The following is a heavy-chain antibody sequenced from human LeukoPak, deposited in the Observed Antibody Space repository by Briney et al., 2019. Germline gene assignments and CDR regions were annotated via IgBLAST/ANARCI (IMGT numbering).Heavy chain of an antibody. CDR1: GFTFSSYG. CDR2: IKDGGSVK. CDR3: ARIQLFHGDFDY. D-gene: IGHD3-10*02. Sequence: PGGSLRLSCAASGFTFSSYGMHWVRQAPGKGLEWVASIKDGGSVKYYVDSVKGRFTISRDNAKNSLHLQMDSLRAEDTAVYYCARIQLFHGDFDYWGQGTPVTVSS. V-gene: IGHV3-7*03. J-gene: IGHJ4*02.